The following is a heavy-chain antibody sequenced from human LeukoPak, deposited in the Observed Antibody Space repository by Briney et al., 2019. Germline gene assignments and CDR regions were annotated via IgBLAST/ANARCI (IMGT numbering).Heavy chain of an antibody. CDR3: ANGPDSNYFDP. CDR2: ITPFNGNT. Sequence: SVKVSCKASGGTFSSYVISWVRQAPGQALEWMGWITPFNGNTNYAQKFQDRVTITRDRSMSTAYMELSSLRSEDTAMYYCANGPDSNYFDPWGQGTLVTVSS. V-gene: IGHV1-45*02. CDR1: GGTFSSYV. D-gene: IGHD3-3*01. J-gene: IGHJ5*02.